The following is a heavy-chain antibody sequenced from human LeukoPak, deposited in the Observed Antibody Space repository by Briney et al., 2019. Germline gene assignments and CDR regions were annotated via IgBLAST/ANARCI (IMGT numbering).Heavy chain of an antibody. V-gene: IGHV1-18*01. CDR3: ARDRRDDYADF. Sequence: ASVKVSCTASGGTFSSYAISWVRQAPGQGLEWMGWISAYNGNTNYAQKLQGRVTMTTDTSTSTAYMELRSLRSDDTAVYYCARDRRDDYADFWGQGTLVTVSS. CDR1: GGTFSSYA. D-gene: IGHD4-17*01. J-gene: IGHJ4*02. CDR2: ISAYNGNT.